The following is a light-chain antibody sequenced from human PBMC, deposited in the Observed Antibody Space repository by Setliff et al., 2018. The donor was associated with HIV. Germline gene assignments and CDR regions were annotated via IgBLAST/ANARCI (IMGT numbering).Light chain of an antibody. J-gene: IGLJ2*01. CDR2: DVS. CDR3: SSYTSSSTFI. V-gene: IGLV2-14*01. CDR1: SSDVGDYNY. Sequence: QSVLTQPASMSGSPGQSITIFCTGTSSDVGDYNYVSWYQQHPGKAPKLMIYDVSKRPSGVSNRFFGSKSGDTAALTISGLQAEDEADYYCSSYTSSSTFIFGGGTKGTVL.